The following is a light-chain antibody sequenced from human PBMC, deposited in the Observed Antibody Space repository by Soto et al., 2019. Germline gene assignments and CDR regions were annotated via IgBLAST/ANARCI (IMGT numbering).Light chain of an antibody. CDR2: DAS. CDR1: QSLRSI. V-gene: IGKV3-15*01. J-gene: IGKJ1*01. CDR3: QQYNNWPQT. Sequence: IFLTQSPDTLSVSLVERATLSCTASQSLRSILAWYQQKPGQAPRLLIYDASTRATGIPARFSGSGSGTDFTLTISGLQSEDFAVYYCQQYNNWPQTFGQGTKVDIK.